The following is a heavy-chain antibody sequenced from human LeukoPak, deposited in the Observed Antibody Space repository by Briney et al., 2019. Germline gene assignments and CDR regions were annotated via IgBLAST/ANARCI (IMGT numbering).Heavy chain of an antibody. V-gene: IGHV4-59*01. CDR1: GGSISSYY. J-gene: IGHJ3*02. D-gene: IGHD3-22*01. CDR3: AREGDSSGYNDAFDI. Sequence: SETLSLTCTVSGGSISSYYWSWIRQPPGRGLEWIGYIYYSGSTNYNPSLKSRVTISVDTSKNQFSLKLSSVTAADTAVYYCAREGDSSGYNDAFDIWGQGTMVTVSS. CDR2: IYYSGST.